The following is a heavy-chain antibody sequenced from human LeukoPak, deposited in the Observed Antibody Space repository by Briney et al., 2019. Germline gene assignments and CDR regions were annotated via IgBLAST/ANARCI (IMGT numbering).Heavy chain of an antibody. Sequence: GGSLRLSCAACGFTFSSYAMGWVRQAPGSGLEWVSVISGGSGSIYYADSVKGRFTISRDNSKNTLYLQMNSLRAEDTAVHYCAKVGGAGSHYIIDYWGQGTLVTVSS. CDR2: ISGGSGSI. D-gene: IGHD1-26*01. V-gene: IGHV3-23*01. CDR1: GFTFSSYA. J-gene: IGHJ4*02. CDR3: AKVGGAGSHYIIDY.